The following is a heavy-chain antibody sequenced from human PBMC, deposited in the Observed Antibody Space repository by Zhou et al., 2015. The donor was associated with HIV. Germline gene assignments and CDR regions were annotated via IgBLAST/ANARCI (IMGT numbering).Heavy chain of an antibody. CDR1: GGTFSSYA. CDR3: ARDSNQYSSSSRNWFDP. D-gene: IGHD6-6*01. CDR2: IIPIFGTA. J-gene: IGHJ5*02. V-gene: IGHV1-69*12. Sequence: QVQLVQSGAEVKKPGSSVKVSCKASGGTFSSYAISWVRQAPGQGLEWMGGIIPIFGTANYAQKFQGRVTITADESTSTAYMELSSLRSEDTAVYYCARDSNQYSSSSRNWFDPWGQGTLVTVSS.